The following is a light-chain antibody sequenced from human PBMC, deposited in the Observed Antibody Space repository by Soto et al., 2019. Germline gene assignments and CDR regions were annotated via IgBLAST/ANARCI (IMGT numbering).Light chain of an antibody. J-gene: IGKJ1*01. Sequence: DIQMTQSPSSLSASVGDRVTITCRASQSISSSLNWFQQKPGKAPKFLIYAASSLQSGVPSRFSGSGSRTDFTLTISSLQPEDFATYYCQQSDSTPPTFGQGTQVEIK. CDR3: QQSDSTPPT. CDR1: QSISSS. V-gene: IGKV1-39*01. CDR2: AAS.